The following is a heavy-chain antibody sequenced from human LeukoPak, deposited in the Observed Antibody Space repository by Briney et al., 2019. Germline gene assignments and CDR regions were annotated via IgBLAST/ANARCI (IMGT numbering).Heavy chain of an antibody. D-gene: IGHD6-13*01. CDR1: GFIFSTYW. CDR2: IKEDGTVK. Sequence: SGGSLRLSCAASGFIFSTYWMSWVRQAPGKGLEWVANIKEDGTVKYHMDSVKGRFTISRDNAKNSLFLQMNSLRAEDTAVYYCAREILGAASAFDYWGQGTLVTVSS. CDR3: AREILGAASAFDY. J-gene: IGHJ4*02. V-gene: IGHV3-7*03.